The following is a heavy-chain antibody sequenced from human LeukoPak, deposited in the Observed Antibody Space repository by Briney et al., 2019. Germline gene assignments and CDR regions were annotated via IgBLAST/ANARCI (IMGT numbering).Heavy chain of an antibody. CDR2: IGTSSSTI. J-gene: IGHJ4*02. D-gene: IGHD4-23*01. CDR3: ARHDYGGNSGDY. V-gene: IGHV3-48*02. CDR1: GFTFSSYG. Sequence: PGGSLRLSCAASGFTFSSYGMNWVRQAPGKGLEWVSYIGTSSSTIYYADSVKGRFTISRDNAKNSLYLQMNSLRDEDTAVYYCARHDYGGNSGDYWGRGTLVTVSS.